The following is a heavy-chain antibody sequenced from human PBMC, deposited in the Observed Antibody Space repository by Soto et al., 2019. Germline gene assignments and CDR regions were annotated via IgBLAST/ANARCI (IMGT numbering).Heavy chain of an antibody. CDR1: GGTFSSYT. CDR3: AFWFRGVMDQFYV. Sequence: SVKVSCKASGGTFSSYTISWVRQAPGQGLEWMGRIIPILGIANYAQKFQGRVTITADKSTGTAYMELSSLRSEDTAVYYCAFWFRGVMDQFYVWGQGTLVLVSA. J-gene: IGHJ4*02. D-gene: IGHD3-16*01. V-gene: IGHV1-69*02. CDR2: IIPILGIA.